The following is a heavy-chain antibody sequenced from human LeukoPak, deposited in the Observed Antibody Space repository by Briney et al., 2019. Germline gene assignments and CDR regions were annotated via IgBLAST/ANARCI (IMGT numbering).Heavy chain of an antibody. CDR3: AKDLEMVVAATPFDY. CDR1: GFTFSSYA. CDR2: ISGSGAST. D-gene: IGHD2-15*01. J-gene: IGHJ4*02. Sequence: GGCLRLSCAASGFTFSSYAMSWVRQAPGKGLEWDSAISGSGASTYYADSVKGRFTISRDNSKNTLYLQMNSLRAEDTAVYYCAKDLEMVVAATPFDYWGQGTLVTVSS. V-gene: IGHV3-23*01.